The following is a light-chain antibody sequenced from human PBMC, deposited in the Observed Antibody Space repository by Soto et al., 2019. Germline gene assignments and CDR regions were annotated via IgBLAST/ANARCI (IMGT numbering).Light chain of an antibody. CDR1: SSNIGAGYD. V-gene: IGLV1-40*01. Sequence: QPVLTQPPSVSGAPGQRVPISCTGSSSNIGAGYDVQWYQQLPGTAPKLLIYGNSNRPSGVPDRFSGSKSGTSASLAITGLQAEDEADYYCQSYDSSLSGVVFGGGTKVTVL. CDR3: QSYDSSLSGVV. CDR2: GNS. J-gene: IGLJ2*01.